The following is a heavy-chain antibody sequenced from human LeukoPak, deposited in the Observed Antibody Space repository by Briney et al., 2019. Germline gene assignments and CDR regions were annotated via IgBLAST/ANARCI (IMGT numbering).Heavy chain of an antibody. CDR3: ASGRYCSGGSCYYLGMDV. D-gene: IGHD2-15*01. CDR1: GYTFTSHG. Sequence: ASVKVSCKASGYTFTSHGISWVRQAPGQGLEWMGWISAYNGNTNYAQKLQGRVTMTTDTSTSTAYMELRSLRSDDTAVYYCASGRYCSGGSCYYLGMDVWGQGTTVTVSS. J-gene: IGHJ6*02. CDR2: ISAYNGNT. V-gene: IGHV1-18*01.